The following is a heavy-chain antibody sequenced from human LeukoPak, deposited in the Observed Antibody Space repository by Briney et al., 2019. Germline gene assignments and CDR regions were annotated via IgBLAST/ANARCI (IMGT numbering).Heavy chain of an antibody. CDR2: ISGSGGTT. Sequence: PGGSLRLSCAASGFTFSSYEMNWVRQAPGKGLEWVSGISGSGGTTYSADSMKGRFTISRDNSKNTLYLQMISLRVEDTAIYYCTRGVNNAFDIWGQGTMVTVSS. CDR1: GFTFSSYE. J-gene: IGHJ3*02. CDR3: TRGVNNAFDI. V-gene: IGHV3-23*01. D-gene: IGHD2-8*01.